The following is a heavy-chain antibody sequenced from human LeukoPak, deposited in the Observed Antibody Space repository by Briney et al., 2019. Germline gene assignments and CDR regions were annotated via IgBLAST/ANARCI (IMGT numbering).Heavy chain of an antibody. Sequence: GGSLRLSCAASGFTFSSYAMSWVRQAPGKGLEWVSAISGSGGSTYYADSVKGRFTISRDNSKNTLYLQMNSLRAEDTAVYYCAKDGPSDYGDWDGNYGMDVWGQGTTVTVSS. CDR2: ISGSGGST. CDR3: AKDGPSDYGDWDGNYGMDV. CDR1: GFTFSSYA. D-gene: IGHD4-17*01. J-gene: IGHJ6*02. V-gene: IGHV3-23*01.